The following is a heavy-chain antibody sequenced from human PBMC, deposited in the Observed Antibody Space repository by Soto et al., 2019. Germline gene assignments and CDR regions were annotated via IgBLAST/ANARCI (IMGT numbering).Heavy chain of an antibody. J-gene: IGHJ6*02. D-gene: IGHD3-10*01. CDR1: GGTFSSYA. CDR2: IIPIFGTA. Sequence: QVQLVQSEAEVKKPGSSVKVSCKASGGTFSSYAISWVRQAPGQGLEWMGGIIPIFGTANYAQKFQGRVTITADEATSTAYMELSSLRSEDTAVYYCARASGTGAAYYYYYYGMDVWGQGTTVTLSS. CDR3: ARASGTGAAYYYYYYGMDV. V-gene: IGHV1-69*01.